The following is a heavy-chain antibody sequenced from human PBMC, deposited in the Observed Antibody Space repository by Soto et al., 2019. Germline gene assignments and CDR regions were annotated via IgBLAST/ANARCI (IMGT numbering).Heavy chain of an antibody. Sequence: SGPTLVNPTHTLTLTFTFSGFSLSTSGVCVFWIRQPPEKALEWLALIYWNDDKRYSPSLRSRLTITKDTSKNQVVLTMTNMDPVDTATYYCAHLVGADNYIDSWGQGTLVTVSS. D-gene: IGHD2-15*01. V-gene: IGHV2-5*01. CDR3: AHLVGADNYIDS. CDR1: GFSLSTSGVC. CDR2: IYWNDDK. J-gene: IGHJ4*02.